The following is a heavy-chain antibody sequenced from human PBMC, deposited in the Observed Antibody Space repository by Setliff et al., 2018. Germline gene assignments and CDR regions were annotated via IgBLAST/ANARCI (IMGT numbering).Heavy chain of an antibody. V-gene: IGHV7-4-1*02. CDR2: INTNTGNP. CDR1: GYTFSSYA. CDR3: AGGGDIITIFGVVTPDFYYYMDV. Sequence: ASVKVSCKASGYTFSSYAMNWVRQAPGQGLEWMGWINTNTGNPTYAQDFIGRFVFSLDTSVSTAYLQISSLKAEDTAVYYCAGGGDIITIFGVVTPDFYYYMDVWGTGTTVTVSS. D-gene: IGHD3-3*01. J-gene: IGHJ6*03.